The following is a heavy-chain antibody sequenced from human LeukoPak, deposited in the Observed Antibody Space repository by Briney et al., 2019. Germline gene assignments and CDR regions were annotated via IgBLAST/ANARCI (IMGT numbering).Heavy chain of an antibody. CDR3: AKAGGGYPYY. J-gene: IGHJ4*02. D-gene: IGHD3-16*01. CDR1: GFTFSISA. V-gene: IGHV3-23*01. CDR2: ISDRAAT. Sequence: PGGSLRVSCAASGFTFSISAISWVRQAPGNGLECVSVISDRAATFYADSVKGRFTISRDNSRNTVYLQMNALRAEDTAIYYCAKAGGGYPYYWGQGTLATVSS.